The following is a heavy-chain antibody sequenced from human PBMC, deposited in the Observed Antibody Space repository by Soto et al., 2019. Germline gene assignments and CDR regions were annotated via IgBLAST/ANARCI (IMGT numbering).Heavy chain of an antibody. Sequence: GGSLRLACAASGFTFSNAWMNWVRQAPGKGLEWVGRIKSKTDGGTTDYAAPVKGRFTISRDDSKNALYLQMNSLKTEDTAVYYCTTGLGLSRSYYVGPWGQGTLVTVSS. V-gene: IGHV3-15*07. J-gene: IGHJ5*02. CDR3: TTGLGLSRSYYVGP. D-gene: IGHD3-16*01. CDR1: GFTFSNAW. CDR2: IKSKTDGGTT.